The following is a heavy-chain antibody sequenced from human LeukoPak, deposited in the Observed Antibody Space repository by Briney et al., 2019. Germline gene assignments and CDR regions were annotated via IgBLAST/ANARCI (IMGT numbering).Heavy chain of an antibody. V-gene: IGHV1-69*13. CDR1: GGTFSNHA. CDR3: ARHSGHSSWYYGLGV. J-gene: IGHJ6*02. Sequence: SVKVSCKASGGTFSNHAFSWVRQAPGQGLEWMGGIIPIDDSTNYVQKFQDRVMITADEATNIIYMELGSLKSEDTAEYYCARHSGHSSWYYGLGVWGQGTTVIVSS. CDR2: IIPIDDST. D-gene: IGHD6-13*01.